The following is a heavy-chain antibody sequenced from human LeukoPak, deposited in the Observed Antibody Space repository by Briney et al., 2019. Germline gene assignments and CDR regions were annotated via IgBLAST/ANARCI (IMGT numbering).Heavy chain of an antibody. D-gene: IGHD4-23*01. Sequence: GGSLRLSCAASGFSFNNYAMSWVRQAPGKGLEWVSAISTTGGSTYYADSVKGRFTISRDNSKNTLSLQMDSLRVEDTAVYYWAKDWTTVVTPKGYYFDSWGQGTLVTVSS. CDR2: ISTTGGST. V-gene: IGHV3-23*01. CDR1: GFSFNNYA. CDR3: AKDWTTVVTPKGYYFDS. J-gene: IGHJ4*02.